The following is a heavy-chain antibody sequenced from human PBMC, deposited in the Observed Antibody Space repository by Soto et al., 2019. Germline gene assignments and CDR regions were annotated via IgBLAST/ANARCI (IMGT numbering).Heavy chain of an antibody. J-gene: IGHJ1*01. D-gene: IGHD2-15*01. V-gene: IGHV1-58*02. Sequence: SVKVSFNASGFTFTSSAMQLVRQARGQRLEWIGWIVVGSGNTNYAQKFQERVTITRDMSTSTAYMELSSLRSEDTAVYYCASGCSGGSCYSEEYFQHWGQGTLVTVSS. CDR2: IVVGSGNT. CDR1: GFTFTSSA. CDR3: ASGCSGGSCYSEEYFQH.